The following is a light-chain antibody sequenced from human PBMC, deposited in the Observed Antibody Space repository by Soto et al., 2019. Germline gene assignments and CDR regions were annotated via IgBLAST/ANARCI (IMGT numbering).Light chain of an antibody. CDR3: QQFGSSPRT. J-gene: IGKJ1*01. Sequence: VLTQSPGTLSLSPGERATLSCRASQSVSSTYLAWHQQKPGQAPRLLIYGASSRATGIPDRFSGSGSGTDFTLTISRLEPEDFAVYYCQQFGSSPRTFGQGTKVEI. CDR2: GAS. V-gene: IGKV3-20*01. CDR1: QSVSSTY.